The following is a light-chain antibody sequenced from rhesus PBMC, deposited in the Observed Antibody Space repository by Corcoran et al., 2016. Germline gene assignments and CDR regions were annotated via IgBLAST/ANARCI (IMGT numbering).Light chain of an antibody. CDR2: GGS. Sequence: DVVVTQTPLSLPITPGEPASISCRSSQSLQHSNGNTYLHWYLQKPGQSPQILIYGGSNRASGVPERFRGSGLGTDFTLKSSKVEAEAVGVYYCVQAIAFPLTFGGGTKVELK. J-gene: IGKJ4*01. CDR1: QSLQHSNGNTY. CDR3: VQAIAFPLT. V-gene: IGKV2-72*01.